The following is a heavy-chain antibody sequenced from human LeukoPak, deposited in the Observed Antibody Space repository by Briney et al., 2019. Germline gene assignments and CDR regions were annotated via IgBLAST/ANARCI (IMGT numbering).Heavy chain of an antibody. CDR3: AREEMGGTTRSGALT. CDR2: ISGNTTYI. J-gene: IGHJ5*02. CDR1: AFTFNTYW. V-gene: IGHV3-21*01. D-gene: IGHD1-14*01. Sequence: GGSLRLSCAASAFTFNTYWMHWVRQVPGRGLEWVSSISGNTTYIYYADSVKGRFTISRDNAKNSLYLQMDSLRAEDTAVYYCAREEMGGTTRSGALTWGQGTLVTVSS.